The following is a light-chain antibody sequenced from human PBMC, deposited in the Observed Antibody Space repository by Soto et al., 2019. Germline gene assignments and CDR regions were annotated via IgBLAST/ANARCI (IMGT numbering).Light chain of an antibody. V-gene: IGKV3-11*01. CDR3: QQRSNWPST. Sequence: EIVLTQSPAPLSLSPGERAALSSRASQSVCSYLAWYQQKPGQAPRLLIYDASKRATGSPARFSGSGSGTDFTLTISSLEPEDFAVYFCQQRSNWPSTVGGGTKVEI. CDR1: QSVCSY. J-gene: IGKJ4*01. CDR2: DAS.